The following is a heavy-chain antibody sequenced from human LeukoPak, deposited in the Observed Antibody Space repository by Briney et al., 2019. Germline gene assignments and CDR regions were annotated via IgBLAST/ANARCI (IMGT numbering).Heavy chain of an antibody. D-gene: IGHD3/OR15-3a*01. V-gene: IGHV3-30*18. CDR1: GFTLTSSA. Sequence: GSLRLSCAASGFTLTSSAMHWVRQAPGKGLEWVALISSRGNEIVHTNSVKGRFTISRDTSKNTLYLQMNDLRVDDTAVYYCAKDIPSSWTFDHWGQGILVTVSS. CDR3: AKDIPSSWTFDH. J-gene: IGHJ5*02. CDR2: ISSRGNEI.